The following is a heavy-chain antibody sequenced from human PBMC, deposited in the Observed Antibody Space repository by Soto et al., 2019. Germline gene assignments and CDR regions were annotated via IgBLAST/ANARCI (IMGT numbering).Heavy chain of an antibody. V-gene: IGHV4-39*01. J-gene: IGHJ4*02. D-gene: IGHD6-19*01. CDR2: IYYSGST. CDR1: GGSISSSIYY. Sequence: QLQLQESGPRLVKPSETLSLTCTVSGGSISSSIYYWGWIRQPPGKGLEWIGNIYYSGSTYYNPSLQSRVTIPVDTAKNQFSRRLNSVTASDTAVYYCARRLAVTGTLEYYFDYWGQGSLVTVSS. CDR3: ARRLAVTGTLEYYFDY.